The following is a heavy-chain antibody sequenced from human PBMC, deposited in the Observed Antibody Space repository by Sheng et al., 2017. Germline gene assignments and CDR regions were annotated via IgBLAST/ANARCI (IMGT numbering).Heavy chain of an antibody. Sequence: QVQLQESGPGLVKPSETLSLTCAVSGYSISSGYYWGWIRQPPGKGLEWIGSIYHSGSTYYNPSLKSRVTISVDTSKNQFSLKLSSVTAADTAVYYCASALPFRDGYTAKYYFDYWGQGTLVTVSS. CDR2: IYHSGST. CDR3: ASALPFRDGYTAKYYFDY. CDR1: GYSISSGYY. D-gene: IGHD5-12*01. V-gene: IGHV4-38-2*01. J-gene: IGHJ4*02.